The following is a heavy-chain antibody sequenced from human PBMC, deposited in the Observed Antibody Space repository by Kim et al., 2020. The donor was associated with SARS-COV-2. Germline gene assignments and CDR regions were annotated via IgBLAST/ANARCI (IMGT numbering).Heavy chain of an antibody. J-gene: IGHJ4*02. V-gene: IGHV3-7*01. CDR3: ARDAYLGY. Sequence: GRGKYYVDPGNGRFTTSRDNAKNSLYLKMNSLRAEDTAGYYCARDAYLGYWGQGTLVTVSS. CDR2: GRGK.